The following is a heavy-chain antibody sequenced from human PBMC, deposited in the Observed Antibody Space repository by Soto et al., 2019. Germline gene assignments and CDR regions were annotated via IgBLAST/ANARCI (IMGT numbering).Heavy chain of an antibody. CDR3: ARGWEGYFDY. Sequence: GGSLRLSCAVSGFTFSSYWMGWVRQAPGTGLEWVANINRDGSEKHYVDSVEGRFTISRNNAKNSLYLHINSLRVDDTAVYYCARGWEGYFDYWGQGTLVTVSS. V-gene: IGHV3-7*03. CDR1: GFTFSSYW. D-gene: IGHD1-26*01. J-gene: IGHJ4*02. CDR2: INRDGSEK.